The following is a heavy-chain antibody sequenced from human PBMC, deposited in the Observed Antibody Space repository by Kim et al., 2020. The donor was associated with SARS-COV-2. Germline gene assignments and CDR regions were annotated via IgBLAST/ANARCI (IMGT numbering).Heavy chain of an antibody. V-gene: IGHV4-39*01. CDR3: ARYYSGYERETPGNAFDI. CDR1: GGSISSSSYY. D-gene: IGHD5-12*01. Sequence: SETLSLTCTVSGGSISSSSYYWGWIRQPPGKGLEWIGSIYYSGSTYYNPSLKSRVTISVDTSKNQFSLKLSSVTAADTAVYYCARYYSGYERETPGNAFDIWGQGTMVTVSS. CDR2: IYYSGST. J-gene: IGHJ3*02.